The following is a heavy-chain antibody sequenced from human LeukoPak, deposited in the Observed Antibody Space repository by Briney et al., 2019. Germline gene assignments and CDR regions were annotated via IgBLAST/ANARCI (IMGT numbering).Heavy chain of an antibody. V-gene: IGHV4-38-2*02. CDR3: ARSLAAAGTYYFDY. CDR2: VYHTGNT. D-gene: IGHD6-13*01. CDR1: GFSISSGYF. Sequence: SETLSLTCRVSGFSISSGYFWAWIRQPPGKGLEVIGRVYHTGNTYYNPSLKSRVTISVDTSKNQFSLKLSSVTAADTAVYYCARSLAAAGTYYFDYWDQGTLVTVSS. J-gene: IGHJ4*02.